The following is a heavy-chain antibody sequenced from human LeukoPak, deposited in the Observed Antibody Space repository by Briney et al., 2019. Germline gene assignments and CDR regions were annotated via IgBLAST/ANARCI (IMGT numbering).Heavy chain of an antibody. D-gene: IGHD6-19*01. CDR1: GYTFTGYY. CDR3: ARVAEWLVREYYFDY. J-gene: IGHJ4*02. Sequence: ASVKVSCKASGYTFTGYYMHWVRQAPGQGLEWMGWINPNSGGTYYAQKFQGRVTMTRDTSISTAYMELSRLRSDDTAVYYCARVAEWLVREYYFDYWGQGTLVTVSS. CDR2: INPNSGGT. V-gene: IGHV1-2*02.